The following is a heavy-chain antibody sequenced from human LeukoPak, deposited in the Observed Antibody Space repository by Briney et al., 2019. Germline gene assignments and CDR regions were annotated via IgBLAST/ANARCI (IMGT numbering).Heavy chain of an antibody. D-gene: IGHD3-22*01. V-gene: IGHV3-23*01. Sequence: GGSLRLSCAASGFTFNNYAMSWVRQAPGKGLEWVSAISGSGGSTYYADPLKGRFTISRDNSKNTPYLQMNSLRAEDTALYYCAKDGIGGIYYDSSGYFDNWGQGTLVTVSS. CDR3: AKDGIGGIYYDSSGYFDN. J-gene: IGHJ4*02. CDR1: GFTFNNYA. CDR2: ISGSGGST.